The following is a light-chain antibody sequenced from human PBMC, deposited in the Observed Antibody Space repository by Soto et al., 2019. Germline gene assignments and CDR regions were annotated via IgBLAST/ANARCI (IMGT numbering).Light chain of an antibody. CDR1: QTISTY. CDR3: QQMAT. CDR2: AAS. Sequence: DIQMTLYSSSQHAYFGDRLTITCRASQTISTYLNWYQQKPGKAPKLLIYAASSLQSGVPSRFSGSGSGTDFTLGISGEPPEDFVKDYAQQMATFGQGTKVDIK. V-gene: IGKV1-39*01. J-gene: IGKJ1*01.